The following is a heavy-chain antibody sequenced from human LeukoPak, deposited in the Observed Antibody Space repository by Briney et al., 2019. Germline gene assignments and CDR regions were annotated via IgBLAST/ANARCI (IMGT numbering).Heavy chain of an antibody. D-gene: IGHD3-10*01. CDR2: IIPILGIA. CDR3: AREHYGSGSYYKNNWFDP. J-gene: IGHJ5*02. V-gene: IGHV1-69*04. CDR1: GGTFSSYA. Sequence: GASVKVSCKASGGTFSSYAISWVRQAPGQGLEWMGRIIPILGIANYAQKFQGRVTITADKSTSTAYMELSSLRSEDTAVYYCAREHYGSGSYYKNNWFDPWGQGTLVTVSS.